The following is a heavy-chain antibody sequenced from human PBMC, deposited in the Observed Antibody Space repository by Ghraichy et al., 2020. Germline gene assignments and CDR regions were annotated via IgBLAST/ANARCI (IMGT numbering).Heavy chain of an antibody. J-gene: IGHJ4*01. CDR3: TRAVITNNWANIDY. D-gene: IGHD1-1*01. CDR1: AYVLSRVT. Sequence: GGSLRLSWIGSAYVLSRVTFSWVLYAPGLGLEWVANIKEDGSDKYYVDSVEGRFTISRDNAKNALYLQMNSLRAEDTAVYYCTRAVITNNWANIDYWG. V-gene: IGHV3-7*01. CDR2: IKEDGSDK.